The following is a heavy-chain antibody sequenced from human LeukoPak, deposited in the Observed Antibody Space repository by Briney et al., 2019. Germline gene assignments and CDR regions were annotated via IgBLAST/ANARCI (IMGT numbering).Heavy chain of an antibody. CDR1: GYSFTNYA. CDR3: ARGAYDFWSGYPNFDY. J-gene: IGHJ4*02. V-gene: IGHV1-3*03. Sequence: ASVKVSCKASGYSFTNYAMHRVRQAPGQRLEWMGWINGGNGNTQYSQEFQGRVTITRDTSASTAYMELSSLRSEDMAVYYCARGAYDFWSGYPNFDYWGRGTLVTVSS. D-gene: IGHD3-3*01. CDR2: INGGNGNT.